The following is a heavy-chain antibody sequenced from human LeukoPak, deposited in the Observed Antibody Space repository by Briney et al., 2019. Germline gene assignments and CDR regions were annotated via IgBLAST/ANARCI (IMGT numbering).Heavy chain of an antibody. V-gene: IGHV3-74*01. Sequence: GGSLRLSCAASGFTFRSYWTSWIRQSPGKELLWVSRIHGDGGDTSYADSVKGRFTISRDNAKNTLYLQMDGLTAEGTAVYYCARRLYYDTAGSPFDLWGQGTLVIVSS. CDR3: ARRLYYDTAGSPFDL. CDR2: IHGDGGDT. D-gene: IGHD3-22*01. CDR1: GFTFRSYW. J-gene: IGHJ4*02.